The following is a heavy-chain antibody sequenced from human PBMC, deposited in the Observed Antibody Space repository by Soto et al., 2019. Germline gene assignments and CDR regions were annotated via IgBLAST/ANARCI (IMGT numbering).Heavy chain of an antibody. J-gene: IGHJ4*02. Sequence: PSETLSLTCTVSGGSISSYYWSWIRQPPGKGLEWIGYIYYSGSTNYNPSLKSRVTISVDTSKNQFSLKLSSVTAADTAVYYCARHGHDYGDYQIDYWGQGTLVTVSS. CDR2: IYYSGST. D-gene: IGHD4-17*01. CDR1: GGSISSYY. CDR3: ARHGHDYGDYQIDY. V-gene: IGHV4-59*08.